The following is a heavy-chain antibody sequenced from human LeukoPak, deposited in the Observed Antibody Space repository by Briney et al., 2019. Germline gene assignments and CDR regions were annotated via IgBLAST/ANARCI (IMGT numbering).Heavy chain of an antibody. CDR1: GFTLSSYW. CDR2: INSDGSGI. CDR3: ARGNAHAFDI. J-gene: IGHJ3*02. Sequence: GGSLRLSCAVSGFTLSSYWMHWVRQLPGKGLVWVSRINSDGSGISYAGSVKGRFTISRDNARNTLYLQMNSLRAEDTAVYYCARGNAHAFDIWGQGTMVTVSS. V-gene: IGHV3-74*01.